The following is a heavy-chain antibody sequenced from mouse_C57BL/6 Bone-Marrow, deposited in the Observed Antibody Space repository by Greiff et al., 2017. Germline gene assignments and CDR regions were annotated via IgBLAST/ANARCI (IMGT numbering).Heavy chain of an antibody. CDR1: GFTFSSYA. Sequence: EVKLVESGGGLVKPGGSLKLSCAASGFTFSSYAMPWVRQTPEKRLEWVATISDGGSYTYYPDNVKGRFTFSRDNAKNNLYLQMSQLKSEDTAMDYCARDKRLGYAMDYWGQGTSVTVSS. J-gene: IGHJ4*01. CDR3: ARDKRLGYAMDY. D-gene: IGHD4-1*01. CDR2: ISDGGSYT. V-gene: IGHV5-4*01.